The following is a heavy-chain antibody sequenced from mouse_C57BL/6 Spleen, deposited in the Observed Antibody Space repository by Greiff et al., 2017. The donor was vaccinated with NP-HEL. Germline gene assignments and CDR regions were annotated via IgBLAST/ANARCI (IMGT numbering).Heavy chain of an antibody. CDR2: ISYDGSN. CDR3: ARDPDSSGYEDYAMDY. D-gene: IGHD3-2*02. J-gene: IGHJ4*01. Sequence: EVQLQQSGPGLVKPSQSLSLTCSVTGYSITSGYYWNWIRQFPGNKLEWMGYISYDGSNNYNPSLKNRISITRDTSKNQFFLKLNSVTTEDTATYYCARDPDSSGYEDYAMDYWGQGTSVTVSS. V-gene: IGHV3-6*01. CDR1: GYSITSGYY.